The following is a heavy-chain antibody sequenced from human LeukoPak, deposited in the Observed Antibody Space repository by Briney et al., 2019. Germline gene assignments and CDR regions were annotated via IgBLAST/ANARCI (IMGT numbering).Heavy chain of an antibody. CDR1: GFTFSSYS. J-gene: IGHJ4*02. V-gene: IGHV4-59*01. CDR2: IYYSGST. CDR3: ARDPGNNSFDY. Sequence: GSLRLSCAASGFTFSSYSMNWVRQAPGKGLEWIGYIYYSGSTNYNPSLKSRVTISVDTSKNQFSLKLSSVTAADTAVYYCARDPGNNSFDYWGQGTLVTVSS. D-gene: IGHD1-1*01.